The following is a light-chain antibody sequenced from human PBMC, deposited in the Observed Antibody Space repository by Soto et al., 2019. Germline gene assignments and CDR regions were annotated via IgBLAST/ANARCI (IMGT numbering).Light chain of an antibody. V-gene: IGLV2-14*01. CDR2: DVS. Sequence: QCVLTQPASVSGSPGQSITISCTGTSSDVGGYNYVSWYQQHPGKAPKLMIYDVSNRPSGVSNRFSGSKSGNTASLTISGLQAEDEADYYCSSYTSSSTLMVFGTGTKLTVL. J-gene: IGLJ1*01. CDR3: SSYTSSSTLMV. CDR1: SSDVGGYNY.